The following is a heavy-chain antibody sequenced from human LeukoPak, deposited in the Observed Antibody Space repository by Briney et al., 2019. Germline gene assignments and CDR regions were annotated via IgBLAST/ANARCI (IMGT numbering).Heavy chain of an antibody. CDR1: GFTFPLYG. Sequence: GGSLRLSCAASGFTFPLYGMTWVRQAPGKGLEWVSTISGSGGSTYYADSVKGRFTISRDNSKNTLYLQMNSLRAEDTAVYYCAKDRYYFDYWGQGTLVTVSS. CDR3: AKDRYYFDY. V-gene: IGHV3-23*01. J-gene: IGHJ4*02. CDR2: ISGSGGST.